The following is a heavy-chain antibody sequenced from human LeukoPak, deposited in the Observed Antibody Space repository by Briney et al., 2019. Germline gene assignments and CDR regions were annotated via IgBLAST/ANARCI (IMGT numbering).Heavy chain of an antibody. J-gene: IGHJ4*02. CDR1: GGSISSSNW. D-gene: IGHD3-10*01. V-gene: IGHV4-4*02. CDR3: ARLMVRGVTHTLFDY. CDR2: IYHSGST. Sequence: SETLSLTCAVSGGSISSSNWWSWVRQPPGKGLEWIGEIYHSGSTNYNPSLKSRVTISVDKSKNQFSLKLSSVTAADTAVYYCARLMVRGVTHTLFDYWGQGTLVTVSS.